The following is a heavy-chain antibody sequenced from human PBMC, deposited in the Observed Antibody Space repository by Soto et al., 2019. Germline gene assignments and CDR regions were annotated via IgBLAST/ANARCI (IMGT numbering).Heavy chain of an antibody. Sequence: GGSLRLSCAASGFTFSSYGMHWVRQAPGKGLEWVAVISYDGSNKYYADSVKGRFTISRDNSKNTLYLQMNSLRAEDTAVYYCARGGIFDYWGQGTLVTVSS. J-gene: IGHJ4*02. V-gene: IGHV3-30*03. CDR3: ARGGIFDY. CDR1: GFTFSSYG. CDR2: ISYDGSNK. D-gene: IGHD6-13*01.